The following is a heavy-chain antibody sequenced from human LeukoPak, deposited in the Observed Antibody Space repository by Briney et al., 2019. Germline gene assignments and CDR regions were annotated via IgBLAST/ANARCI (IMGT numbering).Heavy chain of an antibody. Sequence: ASVKVSCKASGYTFTSYGISWVRQAPGQGLEWIGWISAYNGNTNYAQKLQGRVTMTTDTSTNTAYMELRSLRSDDTAVYYCARDPPYSSGRNNWFDPWGQGTLVTVSS. D-gene: IGHD6-19*01. J-gene: IGHJ5*02. CDR2: ISAYNGNT. CDR1: GYTFTSYG. V-gene: IGHV1-18*01. CDR3: ARDPPYSSGRNNWFDP.